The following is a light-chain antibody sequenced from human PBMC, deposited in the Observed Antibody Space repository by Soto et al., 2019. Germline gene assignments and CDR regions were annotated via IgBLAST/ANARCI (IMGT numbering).Light chain of an antibody. Sequence: QAVVTQPASVSGSPGQSITISCTGSSSDVGRYNLVSWYQQHPGKAPKLMIYEDSKRPSGVSNRFSGSKSGNTASLTISGLQAEDEADYYCYSYAGSRGVFGTGTKLTVL. CDR1: SSDVGRYNL. CDR2: EDS. J-gene: IGLJ1*01. CDR3: YSYAGSRGV. V-gene: IGLV2-23*01.